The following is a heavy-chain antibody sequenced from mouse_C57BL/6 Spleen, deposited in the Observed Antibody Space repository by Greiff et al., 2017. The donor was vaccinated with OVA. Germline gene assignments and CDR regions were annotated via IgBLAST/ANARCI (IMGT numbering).Heavy chain of an antibody. CDR3: ARGGTYYSKDYFDY. V-gene: IGHV1-61*01. D-gene: IGHD2-5*01. CDR2: IYPSDSET. Sequence: QVQLKQPGAELVRPGSSVKLSCKASGYTFTSYWMDWVKQRPGQGLEWIGNIYPSDSETHYNQKFKDKATLTVDKSSSTAYMQLSSLTSEDSAVYYCARGGTYYSKDYFDYWGQGTTLTVSS. J-gene: IGHJ2*01. CDR1: GYTFTSYW.